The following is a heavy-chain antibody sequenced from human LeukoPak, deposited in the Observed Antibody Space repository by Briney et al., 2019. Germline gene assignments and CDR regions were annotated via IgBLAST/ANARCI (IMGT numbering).Heavy chain of an antibody. CDR1: GGSISGYY. J-gene: IGHJ4*02. Sequence: PSETLSLTCTVSGGSISGYYWSWIRQPPGKGLQWIAYISDNEYTEYNPSFKSRVTISLDASKSQFSLKLTSVTAADTAVYYCARVNYGDYDIDYWGQGTLVTVSS. CDR3: ARVNYGDYDIDY. CDR2: ISDNEYT. V-gene: IGHV4-59*01. D-gene: IGHD4-17*01.